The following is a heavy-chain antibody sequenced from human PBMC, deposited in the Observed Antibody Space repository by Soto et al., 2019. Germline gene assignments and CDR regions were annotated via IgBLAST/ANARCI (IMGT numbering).Heavy chain of an antibody. J-gene: IGHJ4*01. D-gene: IGHD3-22*01. CDR2: LYYGRSA. CDR1: GDSIGSYY. CDR3: ALRSMAVVPEY. Sequence: QVQLQESGPGLVKPSETLSLTCAVSGDSIGSYYCMWIRQPPGKGLESIGYLYYGRSANYNPSLKSRVTLSVDTSTNQRSLTLSSMTAADTAVYYRALRSMAVVPEYWGHGTMVTVSS. V-gene: IGHV4-59*01.